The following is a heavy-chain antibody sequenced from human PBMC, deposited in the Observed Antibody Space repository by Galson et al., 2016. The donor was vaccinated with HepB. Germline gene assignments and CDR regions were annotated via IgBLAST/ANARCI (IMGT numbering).Heavy chain of an antibody. CDR1: GYTFSNYW. Sequence: QSGAEVKKPGESLKISCKASGYTFSNYWIGWVRQMPGRGLEWMGIIYSGDSDTRYSPSFQGQVTISADKSISTAYLQWSSLKASDTAIYYCATQLGRGFFDWLLYADLWGQGTLVTVS. D-gene: IGHD3-9*01. V-gene: IGHV5-51*01. CDR2: IYSGDSDT. J-gene: IGHJ5*02. CDR3: ATQLGRGFFDWLLYADL.